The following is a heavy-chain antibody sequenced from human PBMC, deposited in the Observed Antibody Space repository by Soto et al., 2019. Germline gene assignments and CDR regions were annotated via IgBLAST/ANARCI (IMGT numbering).Heavy chain of an antibody. CDR3: TRGSLTTVTSPIDY. Sequence: QVQLVQSGAEMKKPGASVKVSCKASGYTFTSYYMHWVRQAPGQGLEWMGIINPSGGGTTYIQKFQGRVTMTSDTSTSTVYMELSSLRSEDTAVYYCTRGSLTTVTSPIDYWGQGTLVTVSS. J-gene: IGHJ4*02. D-gene: IGHD4-17*01. CDR1: GYTFTSYY. V-gene: IGHV1-46*03. CDR2: INPSGGGT.